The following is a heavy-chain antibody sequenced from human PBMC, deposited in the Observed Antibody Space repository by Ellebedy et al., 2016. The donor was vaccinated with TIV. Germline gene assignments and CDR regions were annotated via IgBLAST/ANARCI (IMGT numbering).Heavy chain of an antibody. Sequence: GESLKISCAAPGFTFSRFGMDWVRQAPGKGLEWISYISDSSVTIHYADSVKGRFTVSRDNGKNALYLQMNSLRDEDTAVYYCARDVGADTYDNWGQGTLVTVSS. CDR1: GFTFSRFG. J-gene: IGHJ4*02. D-gene: IGHD2-8*01. CDR3: ARDVGADTYDN. V-gene: IGHV3-48*02. CDR2: ISDSSVTI.